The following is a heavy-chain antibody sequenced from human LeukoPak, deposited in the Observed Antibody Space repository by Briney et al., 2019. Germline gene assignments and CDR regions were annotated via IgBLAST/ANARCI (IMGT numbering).Heavy chain of an antibody. CDR2: ISGTGGST. Sequence: PGGSLRLSCAASGFTFSGYAMSWVRQAPGKGLEWVSAISGTGGSTYYADSVKGRFTISRDNSKNTLYLQMNSLRAEDTAVYYCAREKNRVVLTAPLQYWGQGTLVTVSS. CDR3: AREKNRVVLTAPLQY. J-gene: IGHJ4*02. V-gene: IGHV3-23*01. CDR1: GFTFSGYA. D-gene: IGHD4/OR15-4a*01.